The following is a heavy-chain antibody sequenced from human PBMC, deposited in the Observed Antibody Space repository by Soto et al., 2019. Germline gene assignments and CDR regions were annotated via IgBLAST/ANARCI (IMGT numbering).Heavy chain of an antibody. CDR3: ARDSGDFFTEYNWNPNDYFDY. CDR2: INPNNGGT. J-gene: IGHJ4*02. V-gene: IGHV1-2*02. Sequence: QVQLVQSGAEVKKPGASVKVSCKASGYPFSGYYLHWVRQAPGQGPEWVGWINPNNGGTKYAQKFQGRVTVTRDTSIGTAYLEVTRLRSDDTAVYYCARDSGDFFTEYNWNPNDYFDYWGQGTLVTVSS. CDR1: GYPFSGYY. D-gene: IGHD1-20*01.